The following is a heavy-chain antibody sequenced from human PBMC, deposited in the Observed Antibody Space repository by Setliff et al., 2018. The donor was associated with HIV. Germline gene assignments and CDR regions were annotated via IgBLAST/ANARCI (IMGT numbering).Heavy chain of an antibody. CDR2: IYYSGRT. CDR3: ARGRNFRDIRDSLFDL. J-gene: IGHJ4*02. CDR1: GGSILINGFY. Sequence: KPSETLSLTCSVSGGSILINGFYWSWIRQHSGKGLEWIGYIYYSGRTYYNPSLESRLIMSVDPSKNQFSLKLNSVTAADTAVYYCARGRNFRDIRDSLFDLWGQGTLVTVSS. V-gene: IGHV4-31*03. D-gene: IGHD2-15*01.